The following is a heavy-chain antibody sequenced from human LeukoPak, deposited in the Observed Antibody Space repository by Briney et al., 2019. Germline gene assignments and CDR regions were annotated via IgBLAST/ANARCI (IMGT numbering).Heavy chain of an antibody. J-gene: IGHJ5*02. CDR3: ARSGPYSGDSFSWFDP. Sequence: PSETLSLTCAVSGYSISSGYYWGWIRQPPGKGLEWIGSIYQSGSSYYNPSLKSRVTMSVDTSKNQFSLTLFSVTAADTAVYYCARSGPYSGDSFSWFDPWGQGILVTVSS. CDR1: GYSISSGYY. D-gene: IGHD5-12*01. CDR2: IYQSGSS. V-gene: IGHV4-38-2*01.